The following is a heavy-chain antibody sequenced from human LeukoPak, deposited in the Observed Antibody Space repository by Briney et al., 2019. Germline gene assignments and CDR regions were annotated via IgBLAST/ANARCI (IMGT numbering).Heavy chain of an antibody. CDR3: ARDPSLRCQDYWYFDL. CDR1: GGSISSGGYY. J-gene: IGHJ2*01. V-gene: IGHV4-31*03. CDR2: IYYSGST. Sequence: PSETLSLTCTVSGGSISSGGYYWSWIRQHPGKGLEWIGYIYYSGSTYYNPSLKSRVTIPVDTSKNQFSLKLSSVTAADTAVYYCARDPSLRCQDYWYFDLWGRGTLVTVSS. D-gene: IGHD4-17*01.